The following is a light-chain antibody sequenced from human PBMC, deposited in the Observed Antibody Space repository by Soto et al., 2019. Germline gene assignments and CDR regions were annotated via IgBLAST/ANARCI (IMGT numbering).Light chain of an antibody. CDR3: QQYNSYWT. V-gene: IGKV1-5*03. CDR2: KAS. CDR1: QTISTW. Sequence: DIQMTQSPSTLSASVGDRVTITCRASQTISTWLVWYQQKPGRAPKLLIYKASSLESGVPSRFSGSGYGTEFTLTISSLQPDDFATYYCQQYNSYWTFGQGTKV. J-gene: IGKJ1*01.